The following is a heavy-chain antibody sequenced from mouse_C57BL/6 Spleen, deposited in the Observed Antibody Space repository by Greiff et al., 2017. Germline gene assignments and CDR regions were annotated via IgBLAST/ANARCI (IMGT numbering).Heavy chain of an antibody. Sequence: EVKLQESGAELVRPGASVKLSCTASGFNIKDYYMHWVKQRPEQGLEWIGRIDPEDGDTEYAPKFQGKATMTADTSSNTAYLQLSSLTSEDTAVYYCTTPHYGSNLYYAMDYWGQGTSVTVSS. J-gene: IGHJ4*01. V-gene: IGHV14-1*01. CDR3: TTPHYGSNLYYAMDY. CDR1: GFNIKDYY. CDR2: IDPEDGDT. D-gene: IGHD1-1*01.